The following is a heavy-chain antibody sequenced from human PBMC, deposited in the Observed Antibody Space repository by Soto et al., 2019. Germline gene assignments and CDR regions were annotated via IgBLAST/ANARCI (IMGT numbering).Heavy chain of an antibody. V-gene: IGHV3-74*01. CDR3: ARDCSSTSCYGY. CDR1: GFTLSSYR. Sequence: GSLRLSCAAPGFTLSSYRMHWVRQAPGKGLVWVSRINSDGSSTSYADSVKGRFTISRDNAKNTLYLQMNSLRAEDTAVYYCARDCSSTSCYGYWGQGTLVTVSS. D-gene: IGHD2-2*01. J-gene: IGHJ4*02. CDR2: INSDGSST.